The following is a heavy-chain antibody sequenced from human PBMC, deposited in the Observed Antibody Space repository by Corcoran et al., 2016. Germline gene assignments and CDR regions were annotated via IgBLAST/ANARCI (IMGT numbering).Heavy chain of an antibody. D-gene: IGHD6-19*01. V-gene: IGHV1-46*02. CDR2: INISVLTT. CDR3: ASVFTSGWQEDL. J-gene: IGHJ5*02. CDR1: GFILNNYH. Sequence: QVQLVRSGAEVKRPGASVKVSCRASGFILNNYHIHWVRQAPGQGLEWMGIINISVLTTNYAQKFQGRVTMTRDTSTNTVYMELGSLTSEDTAVYFCASVFTSGWQEDLWGQGTRVTVSS.